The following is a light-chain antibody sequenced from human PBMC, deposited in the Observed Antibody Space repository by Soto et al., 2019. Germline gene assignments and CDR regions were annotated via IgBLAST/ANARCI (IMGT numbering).Light chain of an antibody. V-gene: IGLV2-14*01. CDR3: SSYTSSSIDYV. CDR2: EVS. Sequence: QSALTQPASVSGSPGQSITISCTGTSSDVGGYNCVSWYQQHPGKAPKLMIYEVSNRPSGVSNRFSGSKSGNTASLTISGLQAEDEADYYCSSYTSSSIDYVFGTGTKVTFL. J-gene: IGLJ1*01. CDR1: SSDVGGYNC.